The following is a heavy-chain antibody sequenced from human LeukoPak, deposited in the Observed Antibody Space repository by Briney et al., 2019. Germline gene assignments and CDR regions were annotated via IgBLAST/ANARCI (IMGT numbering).Heavy chain of an antibody. D-gene: IGHD2-21*01. CDR3: ARLASPWAPGGEPY. V-gene: IGHV1-2*02. CDR2: INPNSGDT. Sequence: ASVKVSCKASGYTFTGYYVHWVRQAPGQGPEWMGWINPNSGDTNYAQKFQGRVTTTRDTSIRTAYMELSSLRSDDTAVYYCARLASPWAPGGEPYWGQGTLVTVSS. CDR1: GYTFTGYY. J-gene: IGHJ4*02.